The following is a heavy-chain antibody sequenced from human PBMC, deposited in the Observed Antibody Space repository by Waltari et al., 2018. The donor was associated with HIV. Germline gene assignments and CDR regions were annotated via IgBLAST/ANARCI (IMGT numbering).Heavy chain of an antibody. D-gene: IGHD3-3*02. J-gene: IGHJ4*02. Sequence: EVQLVETGGGLIQHGGSLRLSCAASGLSVSSNYMNWVRQAPGKGLEWVSVIYRSGDAYYADFVKGLFTISRDNSKNTLYLQMNSLRAEDTAVYYCARVRSIMGRFLGFDYWGQGTLVTVSS. CDR1: GLSVSSNY. V-gene: IGHV3-53*02. CDR2: IYRSGDA. CDR3: ARVRSIMGRFLGFDY.